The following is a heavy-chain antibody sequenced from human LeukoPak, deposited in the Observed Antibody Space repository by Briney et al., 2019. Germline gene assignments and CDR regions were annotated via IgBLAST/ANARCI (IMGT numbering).Heavy chain of an antibody. CDR2: INHSGST. D-gene: IGHD4-17*01. J-gene: IGHJ2*01. CDR1: GGSFSGYY. Sequence: SETLSLTCAVYGGSFSGYYWSWIRQPPGKGLEWIGEINHSGSTNYNPSLKSRVTISVDTSKNQFSLKLSSLTAADTAVYYCARGGDYRDYGGYFDLWGRGTLVTVSS. CDR3: ARGGDYRDYGGYFDL. V-gene: IGHV4-34*01.